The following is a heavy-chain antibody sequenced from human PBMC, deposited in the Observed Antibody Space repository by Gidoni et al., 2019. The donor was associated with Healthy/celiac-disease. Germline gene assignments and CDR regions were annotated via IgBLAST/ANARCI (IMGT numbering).Heavy chain of an antibody. Sequence: LVQPGRSLRLSCTASGFTFGDYAMSWVRQAPGKGLEWVGFIRSKAYGGTTEYAASVKGRFTISRDDSKSIAYLQMNSLKTEDTAVYYCTRGNYDFWSGSIPLRFDPWGQGTLVTVSS. V-gene: IGHV3-49*04. CDR3: TRGNYDFWSGSIPLRFDP. J-gene: IGHJ5*02. CDR1: GFTFGDYA. D-gene: IGHD3-3*01. CDR2: IRSKAYGGTT.